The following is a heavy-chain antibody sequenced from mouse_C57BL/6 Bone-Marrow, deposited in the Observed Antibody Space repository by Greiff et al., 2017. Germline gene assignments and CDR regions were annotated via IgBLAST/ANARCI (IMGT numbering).Heavy chain of an antibody. V-gene: IGHV1-53*01. CDR2: INPSNGGT. J-gene: IGHJ1*03. D-gene: IGHD1-1*01. CDR3: ARAITRYFDV. CDR1: GYTFTSYW. Sequence: QVQLQQSGAELARPGASVKLSCKASGYTFTSYWMHWVKQRPGQGLEWIGNINPSNGGTNYNEKFKSKATLTVDKSSSTAYMQLSSLTSEDSAVYYCARAITRYFDVWGTGTTVTVSS.